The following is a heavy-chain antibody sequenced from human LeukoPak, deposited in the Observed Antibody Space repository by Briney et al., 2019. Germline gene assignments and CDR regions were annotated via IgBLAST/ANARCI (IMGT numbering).Heavy chain of an antibody. CDR2: TSYDGTTS. Sequence: GGSLRLSCAASGFTFSRYGMHWVRQAPGKGLEWVAVTSYDGTTSYYADSVEGRFTISRDNSKNTLYLQLNNLRADDTAFYYCAKELAVADMFGFWGQGTLVTVSS. D-gene: IGHD6-19*01. V-gene: IGHV3-30*18. CDR3: AKELAVADMFGF. J-gene: IGHJ4*02. CDR1: GFTFSRYG.